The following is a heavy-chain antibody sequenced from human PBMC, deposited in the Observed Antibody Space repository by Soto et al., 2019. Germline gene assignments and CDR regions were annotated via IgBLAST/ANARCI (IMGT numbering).Heavy chain of an antibody. CDR1: GFTFSSYG. V-gene: IGHV3-30*18. D-gene: IGHD2-21*02. CDR3: AKDTRYCGGDCYAYYYYYGMDV. CDR2: ISYDGSNK. Sequence: QVQLVESGGGVVQPGRSLRLSCAASGFTFSSYGMHWVRQAPGKGLEWVAVISYDGSNKYYADSVKGRFTISRDNYKNTLYLPMNSLRAEDTAVYYCAKDTRYCGGDCYAYYYYYGMDVWGQGTTVTVSS. J-gene: IGHJ6*02.